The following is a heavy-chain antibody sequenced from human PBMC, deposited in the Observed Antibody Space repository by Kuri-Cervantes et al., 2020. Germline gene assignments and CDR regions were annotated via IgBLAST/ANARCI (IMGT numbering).Heavy chain of an antibody. Sequence: GESLKISCAASGFTFSSYWMSWVRQAPGKGLEWVANIKQDGSEKYYVDSVKGRFTISRDNAKNTLYLQMNSLRAEDTAVYYCARVSERRPYYDFWSGYSNDAFDIWGQGTMVTVSS. CDR2: IKQDGSEK. J-gene: IGHJ3*02. CDR3: ARVSERRPYYDFWSGYSNDAFDI. V-gene: IGHV3-7*01. CDR1: GFTFSSYW. D-gene: IGHD3-3*01.